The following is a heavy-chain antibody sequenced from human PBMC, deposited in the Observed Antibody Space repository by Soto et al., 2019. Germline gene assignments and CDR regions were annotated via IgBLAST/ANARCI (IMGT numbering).Heavy chain of an antibody. J-gene: IGHJ4*02. CDR2: IGPSDSQT. Sequence: GESLKISCKGSGYSFAGYWITWVRQKPGKGLEWMGRIGPSDSQTYYSPSFRGHVTISATKSIATVFLQWSSLRASDTAMYYCARQIYDSDTGPNFQYYFDSWGQGTPVTVSS. CDR3: ARQIYDSDTGPNFQYYFDS. CDR1: GYSFAGYW. V-gene: IGHV5-10-1*01. D-gene: IGHD3-22*01.